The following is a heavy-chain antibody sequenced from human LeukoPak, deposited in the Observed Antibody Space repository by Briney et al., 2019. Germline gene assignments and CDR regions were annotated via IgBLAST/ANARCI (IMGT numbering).Heavy chain of an antibody. CDR2: ITPIFGTA. CDR1: GGTFSSYA. V-gene: IGHV1-69*01. J-gene: IGHJ6*04. CDR3: ARVEGNVLRYFDSPPYYYGMDV. Sequence: SVKVSCKASGGTFSSYAISWVRQAPGQGLEWMGGITPIFGTANYAQKFQGRVTITADESTSTAYMELSSLRSEDTAVYYCARVEGNVLRYFDSPPYYYGMDVWGKGTTVTVSS. D-gene: IGHD3-9*01.